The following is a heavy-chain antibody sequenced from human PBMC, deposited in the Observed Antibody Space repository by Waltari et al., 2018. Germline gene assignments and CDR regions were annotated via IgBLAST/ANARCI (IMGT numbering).Heavy chain of an antibody. CDR3: ARQVWVRGHWGVNDY. V-gene: IGHV1-69*08. CDR1: GGTFSSYA. J-gene: IGHJ4*02. CDR2: IIPIFGTA. Sequence: QVQLVQSGAEVKKPGSSVKVSCKASGGTFSSYAISWVRQAPGQGLEWMGRIIPIFGTANYAQKFQGRGTITADKSTSTAYMELSSLRSEDTAVYYCARQVWVRGHWGVNDYWGQGTLVTVSS. D-gene: IGHD3-10*01.